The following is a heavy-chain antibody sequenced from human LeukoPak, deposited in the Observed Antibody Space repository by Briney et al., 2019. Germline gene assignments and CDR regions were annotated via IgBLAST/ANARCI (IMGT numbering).Heavy chain of an antibody. CDR2: IYYSGST. Sequence: SETLSLTCTVSGDSISGFYWSWVRQPPGKGLERIGYIYYSGSTNYNPSLKSRVTISVDTSKSHFSLKMTSVTAADTAVYYCARHQFTGLAHWGQGTLVTVSS. CDR1: GDSISGFY. J-gene: IGHJ4*02. D-gene: IGHD1-14*01. V-gene: IGHV4-59*08. CDR3: ARHQFTGLAH.